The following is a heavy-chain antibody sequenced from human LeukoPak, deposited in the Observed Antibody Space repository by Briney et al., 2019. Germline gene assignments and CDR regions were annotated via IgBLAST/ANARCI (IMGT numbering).Heavy chain of an antibody. V-gene: IGHV4-59*01. CDR3: AREVVTQGVDY. J-gene: IGHJ4*02. Sequence: SETLSLTCTVSGGSISSYYWSWIRQPPGKGLEWIGYIYYSGSTNYNPSLKSRVTISVDTSKNQFSLKLGSVTAADTAMYYCAREVVTQGVDYWGQGTLVTVSS. CDR2: IYYSGST. D-gene: IGHD4-23*01. CDR1: GGSISSYY.